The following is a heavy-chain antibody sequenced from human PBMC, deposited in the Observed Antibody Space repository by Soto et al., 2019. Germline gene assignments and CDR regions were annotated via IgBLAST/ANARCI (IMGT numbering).Heavy chain of an antibody. D-gene: IGHD1-1*01. Sequence: QVQLVQSGAEVKKPGSSVKVSCKASGGTFSSYAISWVRQAPGQGLEWMGGIIPIFGTANYAQKFQGRVTITADESTSTAYMELSSLRSEDTAVYYCAGWGVPLERRGGGFDYWGPGTLVTVSS. J-gene: IGHJ4*02. CDR2: IIPIFGTA. V-gene: IGHV1-69*12. CDR1: GGTFSSYA. CDR3: AGWGVPLERRGGGFDY.